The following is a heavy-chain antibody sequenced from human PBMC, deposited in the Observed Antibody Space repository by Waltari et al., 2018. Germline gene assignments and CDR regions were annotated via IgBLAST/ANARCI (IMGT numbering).Heavy chain of an antibody. CDR3: VKDGDYFVPGYDAFDV. J-gene: IGHJ3*01. CDR2: IRYDGNNK. D-gene: IGHD4-17*01. V-gene: IGHV3-30*02. CDR1: GFTFSKFG. Sequence: VHLEEFGGGVVQPGGSLTLSCAASGFTFSKFGMHCGRQAPDKGLEWLTVIRYDGNNKYYAYSVKGRFIISRDNSRNTLYLQINSLKEDDTAMYYCVKDGDYFVPGYDAFDVWGQGTMVTVSS.